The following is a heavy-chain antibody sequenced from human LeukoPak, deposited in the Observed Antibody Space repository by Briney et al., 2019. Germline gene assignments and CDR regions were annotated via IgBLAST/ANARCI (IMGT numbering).Heavy chain of an antibody. V-gene: IGHV3-66*01. CDR1: GFTVSSNY. J-gene: IGHJ4*02. CDR2: IYSDGRP. CDR3: ARSPPWTTSWFPLFDY. Sequence: GGSLRLSCAASGFTVSSNYMSWVRQAPGKGLEWVSVIYSDGRPFYADSVKGKFTISRDSSKNTLFLQMNSLRAEDTAVYFCARSPPWTTSWFPLFDYWGQGTLVTVSS. D-gene: IGHD2-2*01.